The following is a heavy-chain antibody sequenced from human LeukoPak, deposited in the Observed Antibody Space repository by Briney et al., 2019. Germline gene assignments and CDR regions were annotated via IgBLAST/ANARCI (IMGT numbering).Heavy chain of an antibody. V-gene: IGHV3-15*01. D-gene: IGHD6-13*01. CDR2: IKSKTDGGTT. Sequence: GGSLRLSCAASGFSFSNAWMSWVRQAPGKGLEWVVRIKSKTDGGTTDYAAPVKGRFTISRDDSKNTLYLQMNSLKTEDTAVYYCTTKRRYSSSWYQIFDYWGQGTLVTVSS. J-gene: IGHJ4*02. CDR3: TTKRRYSSSWYQIFDY. CDR1: GFSFSNAW.